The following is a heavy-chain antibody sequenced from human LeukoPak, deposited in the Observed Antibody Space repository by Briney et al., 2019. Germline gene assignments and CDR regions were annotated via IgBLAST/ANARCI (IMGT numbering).Heavy chain of an antibody. V-gene: IGHV3-30*04. D-gene: IGHD2-15*01. Sequence: GGSLRLSCAASGFTFSSYEMNWVRQAPGKGLEWVAVVSYDGSNKYYADSVKGRFTISRDNSKTTLYLQMNSLRLEDTAVYYCAGLGYCSGGSCYSVLDYWGQGTLVTVSS. CDR3: AGLGYCSGGSCYSVLDY. J-gene: IGHJ4*02. CDR1: GFTFSSYE. CDR2: VSYDGSNK.